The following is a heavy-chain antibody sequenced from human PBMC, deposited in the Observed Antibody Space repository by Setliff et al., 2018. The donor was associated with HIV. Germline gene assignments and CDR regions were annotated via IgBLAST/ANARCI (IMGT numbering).Heavy chain of an antibody. D-gene: IGHD6-13*01. Sequence: VASVKVSCKASGYTFSTHAMHWVRQAPGQRLEWMGWINAGNGNTKYSQKFQGRVTITRDTSASTAYMEVRSLRSEDTAVYYCARDFPSPDYSSSWAHLYYHYGMDVWGQGTTVTVSS. V-gene: IGHV1-3*01. CDR2: INAGNGNT. J-gene: IGHJ6*02. CDR3: ARDFPSPDYSSSWAHLYYHYGMDV. CDR1: GYTFSTHA.